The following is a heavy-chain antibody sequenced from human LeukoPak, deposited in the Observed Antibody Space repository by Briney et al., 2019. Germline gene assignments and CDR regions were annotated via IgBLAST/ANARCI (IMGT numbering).Heavy chain of an antibody. CDR3: ARGGTQLWLQWIDY. D-gene: IGHD5-18*01. V-gene: IGHV3-64*01. J-gene: IGHJ4*02. CDR1: GFTFSSYA. Sequence: GGSLRLSCAASGFTFSSYAMSWVRQAPGKGLEYVSAISSNGGSTYYANSVKGRFTISRDNSKNTLYLQMGSLRAEDMAVYYCARGGTQLWLQWIDYWGQGTLVTVSS. CDR2: ISSNGGST.